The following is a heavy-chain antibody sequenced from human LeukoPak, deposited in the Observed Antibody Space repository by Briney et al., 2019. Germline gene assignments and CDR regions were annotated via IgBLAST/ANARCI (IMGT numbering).Heavy chain of an antibody. J-gene: IGHJ1*01. CDR3: ARDACSGGSCYSPEYFQH. V-gene: IGHV3-30*03. Sequence: GGSLRLSCAASGFTFSSYGTHWVRQAPGKGLEWVAVISYDGSNKYYADSVKGRFTISRDNSKNTLYLQMNSLRAEDTAVYYCARDACSGGSCYSPEYFQHWGQGTLVTVSS. CDR2: ISYDGSNK. CDR1: GFTFSSYG. D-gene: IGHD2-15*01.